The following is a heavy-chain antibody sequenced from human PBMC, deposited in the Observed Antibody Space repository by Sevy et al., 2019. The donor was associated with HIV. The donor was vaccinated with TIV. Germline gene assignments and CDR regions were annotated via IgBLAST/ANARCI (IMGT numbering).Heavy chain of an antibody. J-gene: IGHJ3*02. CDR3: TTGVPSAATSGRNAFDI. V-gene: IGHV3-15*01. CDR2: FKSKTDGGTI. D-gene: IGHD2-2*01. CDR1: GFTFSNAW. Sequence: GGSLRLSCAASGFTFSNAWMSWVRQAPGKGLEWVGRFKSKTDGGTIDHAAPVKGRFTISRDDSKNTLYLQMNSLKTEDTAVYYCTTGVPSAATSGRNAFDIWGQGTMVTVSS.